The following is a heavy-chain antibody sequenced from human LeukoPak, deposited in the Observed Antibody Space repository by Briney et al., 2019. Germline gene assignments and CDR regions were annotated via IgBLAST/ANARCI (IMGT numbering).Heavy chain of an antibody. CDR1: GFTFYNCG. D-gene: IGHD5-12*01. CDR3: AASSAYCGYDRYYYYGLDV. V-gene: IGHV3-48*04. Sequence: GGSLGLSCAASGFTFYNCGMNWVRQAPGKGLEWLSYISGPSSTIFYADSVKGRFAISRENAKNSLYLQMNSLRAEDSAVYYCAASSAYCGYDRYYYYGLDVWGPGTTVTVSS. J-gene: IGHJ6*02. CDR2: ISGPSSTI.